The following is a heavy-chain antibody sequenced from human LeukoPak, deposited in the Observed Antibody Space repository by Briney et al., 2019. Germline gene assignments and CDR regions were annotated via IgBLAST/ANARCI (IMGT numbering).Heavy chain of an antibody. D-gene: IGHD6-13*01. J-gene: IGHJ6*02. Sequence: ASVKVSCKASGYTFTSYGISWVRQAPGQGLEWMGWISAYNGNTNYAQKLQGRVTMTTDTSTSTAYMELRSLRSDDTAVYYCARDISSSLSGGMDVWGQGTTVTVSS. CDR3: ARDISSSLSGGMDV. CDR2: ISAYNGNT. CDR1: GYTFTSYG. V-gene: IGHV1-18*01.